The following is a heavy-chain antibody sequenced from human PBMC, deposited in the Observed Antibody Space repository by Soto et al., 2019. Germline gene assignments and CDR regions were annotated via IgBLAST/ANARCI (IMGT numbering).Heavy chain of an antibody. CDR3: ARDQEYSGSYLDAFDI. Sequence: SVKVSCKASGGTFSSYAISWVRQAPGQGLEWMGGIIPIFGTANYAQKFQGRVTITADESTSTAYMELSSLRSEDTAVYYCARDQEYSGSYLDAFDIWGQGTMVTVSS. J-gene: IGHJ3*02. CDR2: IIPIFGTA. CDR1: GGTFSSYA. D-gene: IGHD1-26*01. V-gene: IGHV1-69*13.